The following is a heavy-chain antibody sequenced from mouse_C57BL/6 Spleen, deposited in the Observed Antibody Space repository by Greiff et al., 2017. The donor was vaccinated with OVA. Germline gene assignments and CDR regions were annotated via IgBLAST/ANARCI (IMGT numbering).Heavy chain of an antibody. J-gene: IGHJ2*01. CDR2: FHPYNDDT. CDR1: GYTFTTYP. Sequence: HLHHSGSDLVKPLASVKMSCKASGYTFTTYPIEWMKQNHGKSLEWIGNFHPYNDDTKYNEKFKGKATLTVEKSSSTVYLELSRLTSDDSAVYYCARGSFFDYWGQGTTLTVSS. CDR3: ARGSFFDY. V-gene: IGHV1-47*01.